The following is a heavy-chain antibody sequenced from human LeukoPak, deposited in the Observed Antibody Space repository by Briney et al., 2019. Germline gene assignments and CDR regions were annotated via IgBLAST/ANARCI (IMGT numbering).Heavy chain of an antibody. D-gene: IGHD4-23*01. V-gene: IGHV3-23*01. CDR3: ANLLRWEPY. J-gene: IGHJ4*02. CDR2: ISGSGGST. CDR1: GFTFSSYA. Sequence: GGSLRLSCAASGFTFSSYAMSWVRQAPGKGLEWVSGISGSGGSTDYADSLKGRFTISRDNSKNTLYLQMNSLRAEDTAVYYCANLLRWEPYWGQGTLVTVSS.